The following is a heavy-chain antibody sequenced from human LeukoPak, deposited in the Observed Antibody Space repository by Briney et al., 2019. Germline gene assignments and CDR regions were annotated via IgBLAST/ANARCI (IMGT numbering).Heavy chain of an antibody. CDR3: ARGLIVAAPGWFGG. Sequence: ASVKVSCKASGGTFSSYAISWVRQAPGQGLEWMGGIIPSFGTANYAQKFQGRVTITADESTSTAYMELSSLRSEDTAVYSCARGLIVAAPGWFGGWGQGTLVSVSS. V-gene: IGHV1-69*13. CDR1: GGTFSSYA. D-gene: IGHD6-13*01. CDR2: IIPSFGTA. J-gene: IGHJ5*02.